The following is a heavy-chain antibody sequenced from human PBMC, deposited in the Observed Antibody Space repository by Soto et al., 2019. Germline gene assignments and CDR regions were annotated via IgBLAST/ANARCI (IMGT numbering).Heavy chain of an antibody. CDR3: ARSLRPYYFDY. CDR1: GGSISSGGYY. Sequence: PSETLSLTCTVSGGSISSGGYYWSWIRQHPGKGLEWIGYIYYSGSTYFNPSLKSRVTISVDTSKNQFSLKLSSVTAADTAVYYCARSLRPYYFDYWGQGTLVTVSS. D-gene: IGHD4-17*01. CDR2: IYYSGST. J-gene: IGHJ4*02. V-gene: IGHV4-31*03.